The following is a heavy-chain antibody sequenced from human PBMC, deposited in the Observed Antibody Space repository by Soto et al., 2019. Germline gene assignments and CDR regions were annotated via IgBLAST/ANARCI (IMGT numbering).Heavy chain of an antibody. Sequence: GGSMRLSCAASGFTFSSYGMHWVRQAPGKGLEWVAVIWYDGSNKYYADSVKGRFTISRDNSKNTLYLQMNSLRAEDTAVYYCARWYYDFWSGSGDYYYGMDVWGQGTTVTVSS. J-gene: IGHJ6*02. CDR1: GFTFSSYG. CDR3: ARWYYDFWSGSGDYYYGMDV. D-gene: IGHD3-3*01. CDR2: IWYDGSNK. V-gene: IGHV3-33*01.